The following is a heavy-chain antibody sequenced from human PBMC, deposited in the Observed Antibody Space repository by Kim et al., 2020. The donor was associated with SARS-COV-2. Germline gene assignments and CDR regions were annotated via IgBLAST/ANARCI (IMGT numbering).Heavy chain of an antibody. CDR3: ARDSGDIYGYGAFDI. D-gene: IGHD5-18*01. V-gene: IGHV7-4-1*02. Sequence: ASVKVSCKASGYKFTNYALNWVRQAPGRGLEWMGWISTNTGTPTYAQGFTGRFVFSLDTSVSTAYVQISSLKAEDTAVYYCARDSGDIYGYGAFDIWGQGTMVTVSS. CDR1: GYKFTNYA. J-gene: IGHJ3*02. CDR2: ISTNTGTP.